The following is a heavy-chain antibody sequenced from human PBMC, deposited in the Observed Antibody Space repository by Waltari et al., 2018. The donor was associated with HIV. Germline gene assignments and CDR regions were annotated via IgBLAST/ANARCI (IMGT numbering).Heavy chain of an antibody. Sequence: QVRLEQWGAGLLKPSATLSLTCAVYGGSFSGYYWSWIRQHPGKGLEWIGEINHTGATNYNPSLKSRIIMSVDTSKNQFSLRLSSVTAADTAVYYCARGGASGWYVYDHWGQGTLVTVSS. V-gene: IGHV4-34*01. CDR2: INHTGAT. J-gene: IGHJ4*02. CDR3: ARGGASGWYVYDH. CDR1: GGSFSGYY. D-gene: IGHD6-19*01.